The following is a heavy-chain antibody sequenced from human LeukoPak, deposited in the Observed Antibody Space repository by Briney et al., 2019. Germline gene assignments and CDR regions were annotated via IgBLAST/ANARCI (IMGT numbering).Heavy chain of an antibody. V-gene: IGHV1-18*01. CDR2: ISAYNGNT. J-gene: IGHJ3*02. D-gene: IGHD2-15*01. Sequence: ASVKVSCKASGYTFTSYGISWVRQAPGQGLEWMGWISAYNGNTNYAQKLQGRVTMTTDTSTSTAYMELRSLRSDATAVYYCARVVVAAAADAFDIWGQGTMVTVSS. CDR3: ARVVVAAAADAFDI. CDR1: GYTFTSYG.